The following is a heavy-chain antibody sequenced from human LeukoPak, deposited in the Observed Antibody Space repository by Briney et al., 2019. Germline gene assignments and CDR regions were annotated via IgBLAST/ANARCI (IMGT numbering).Heavy chain of an antibody. CDR2: IIPIFGTA. V-gene: IGHV1-69*05. J-gene: IGHJ5*02. CDR1: GGTFSSYA. CDR3: ARRLSSIRFDP. D-gene: IGHD6-6*01. Sequence: ASVKVSCKASGGTFSSYAISWVRQAPGQGLEWMGGIIPIFGTANYAQKFQGRVTITTDEPTSTAYMELSSLRSEDTAVYYCARRLSSIRFDPWGQGTLVTVSS.